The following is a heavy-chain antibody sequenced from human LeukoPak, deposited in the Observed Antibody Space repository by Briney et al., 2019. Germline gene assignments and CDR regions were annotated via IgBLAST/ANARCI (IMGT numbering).Heavy chain of an antibody. D-gene: IGHD2/OR15-2a*01. V-gene: IGHV3-23*01. CDR2: ISGDSDET. J-gene: IGHJ4*02. Sequence: GGSLRLSCAASGFTFRNYAMSWVRQAPGKGLEWVSIISGDSDETFYADSVKGRFTISRDNPRNTLFLQMNSLRAEDTAVYFCAKGVPNSSPDSRRWDCCGQGTLVTVSS. CDR3: AKGVPNSSPDSRRWDC. CDR1: GFTFRNYA.